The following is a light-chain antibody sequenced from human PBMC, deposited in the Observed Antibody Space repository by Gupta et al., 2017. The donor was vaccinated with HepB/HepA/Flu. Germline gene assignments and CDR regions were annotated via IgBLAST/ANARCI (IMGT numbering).Light chain of an antibody. V-gene: IGLV2-14*03. CDR1: SGDVIVHNY. CDR3: SAHSITSPPVV. Sequence: QSALTQPASVSGSPGQSITIPCTKTSGDVIVHNYVSWYQQHPGQAPKLIIYDVDDRPSGVSHRFSGSTSGTTASLTISGLQAEDEADYYCSAHSITSPPVVFGGGTRLTVL. J-gene: IGLJ2*01. CDR2: DVD.